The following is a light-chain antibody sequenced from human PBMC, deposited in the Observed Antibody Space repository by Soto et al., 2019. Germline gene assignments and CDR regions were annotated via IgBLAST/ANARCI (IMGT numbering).Light chain of an antibody. V-gene: IGLV2-18*02. Sequence: QSALTQPPSVSGSPGQSVAISCTGTSSDVGNYNRVSWYQQPPGTAPKLMIYDVTNRPSGVPDRFSGSKSGNTASLTISGLQADDEADYYCSSYTSSDTYVFGTWTKLTVL. J-gene: IGLJ1*01. CDR1: SSDVGNYNR. CDR3: SSYTSSDTYV. CDR2: DVT.